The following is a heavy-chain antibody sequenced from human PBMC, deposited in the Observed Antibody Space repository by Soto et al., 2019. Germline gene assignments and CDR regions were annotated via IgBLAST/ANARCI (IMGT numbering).Heavy chain of an antibody. CDR3: ARKVPENWPLDY. Sequence: QITLKESGPSLVKPTQTLTLTCTFSGFSLSTSGVGVGWIRQPPGKALEWLAVIYWYDAKEYSPSLKNRLTISQDRSKNKVVLTMTHMGPRDPGTFFCARKVPENWPLDYWGQGTLVTVSS. J-gene: IGHJ4*02. CDR1: GFSLSTSGVG. CDR2: IYWYDAK. V-gene: IGHV2-5*01. D-gene: IGHD1-1*01.